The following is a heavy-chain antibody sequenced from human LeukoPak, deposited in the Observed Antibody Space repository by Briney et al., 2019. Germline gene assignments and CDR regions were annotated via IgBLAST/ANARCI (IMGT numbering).Heavy chain of an antibody. CDR1: GGSISSYY. J-gene: IGHJ4*02. V-gene: IGHV4-59*12. D-gene: IGHD6-6*01. CDR3: ARVAACTPYFDY. Sequence: PSETLSLTCTVSGGSISSYYWSWIRQPPGKGLEWIGYIYYSGSTNYNPSLKSRVTMSVDTSKNQFSLKLSSVTAADTAVYYCARVAACTPYFDYWGQGTLVTVSS. CDR2: IYYSGST.